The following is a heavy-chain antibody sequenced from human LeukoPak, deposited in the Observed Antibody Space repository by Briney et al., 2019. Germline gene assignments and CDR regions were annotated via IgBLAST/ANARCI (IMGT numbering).Heavy chain of an antibody. CDR2: IYPGDSDT. J-gene: IGHJ5*02. V-gene: IGHV5-51*01. CDR1: GYSFTSYW. Sequence: GESLKISCKGSGYSFTSYWIGWVRQMPGKGLXXXXIIYPGDSDTRYSPSFQGQVTISADKSISTAYLQWSSLKASDTAMYYCARFVGGVLTSWFDPWGQGTLVTVSS. D-gene: IGHD3-9*01. CDR3: ARFVGGVLTSWFDP.